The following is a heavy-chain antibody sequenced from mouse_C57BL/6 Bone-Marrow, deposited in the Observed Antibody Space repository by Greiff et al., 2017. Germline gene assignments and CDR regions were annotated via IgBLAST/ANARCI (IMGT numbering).Heavy chain of an antibody. CDR1: GFTFTDYY. J-gene: IGHJ3*01. Sequence: EVKVVESGGGLVQPGGSLSLSCAASGFTFTDYYMSWVRQPPGKALEWLGFIRNKANGYTTEYSASVKGRFTISRDNSQSILYRQMNALRAEDSATYYCARWGCAYWGQGTLVTVSA. CDR2: IRNKANGYTT. V-gene: IGHV7-3*01. CDR3: ARWGCAY.